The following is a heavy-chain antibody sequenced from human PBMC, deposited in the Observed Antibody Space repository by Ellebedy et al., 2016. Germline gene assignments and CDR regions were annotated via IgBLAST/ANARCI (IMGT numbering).Heavy chain of an antibody. V-gene: IGHV4-34*01. D-gene: IGHD3-10*01. CDR3: ARSSGYYYGSGSPDY. J-gene: IGHJ4*02. CDR1: GGSFRGYY. Sequence: SETLSLTXAVYGGSFRGYYWSWIRQPPGKGLEWIGEINHSGSTNYNPSLKSRVTISVDTSNNQFSLKLSSVTAADKAVYYCARSSGYYYGSGSPDYWGQGTLVTVSS. CDR2: INHSGST.